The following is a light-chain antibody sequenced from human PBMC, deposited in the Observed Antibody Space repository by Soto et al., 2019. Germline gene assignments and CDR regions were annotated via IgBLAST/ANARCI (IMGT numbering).Light chain of an antibody. CDR1: QSISSW. J-gene: IGKJ1*01. CDR3: QQYNSYWT. CDR2: KAS. V-gene: IGKV1-5*03. Sequence: DIQMTQSPSTLSASVGDRVTITCRASQSISSWLAWYQQKPGKAPKLLIYKASSLESGVPSRFSGSGSVTEFTLTISSLQPDDFATCYCQQYNSYWTFGQGTKVEIK.